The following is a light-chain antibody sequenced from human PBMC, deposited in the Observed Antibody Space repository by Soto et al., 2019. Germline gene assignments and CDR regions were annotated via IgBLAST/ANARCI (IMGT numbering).Light chain of an antibody. CDR3: CSFAGGSTLV. V-gene: IGLV2-23*01. CDR2: EAT. Sequence: QSALTQPASVSGSPGQSITISCTGTSSDVGNYNLVSWSQQHPGKAPKVLIYEATKRPSGVSNRFSGSKSGNTASLTISGLQADEEADYYCCSFAGGSTLVFGGGTKLTVL. J-gene: IGLJ2*01. CDR1: SSDVGNYNL.